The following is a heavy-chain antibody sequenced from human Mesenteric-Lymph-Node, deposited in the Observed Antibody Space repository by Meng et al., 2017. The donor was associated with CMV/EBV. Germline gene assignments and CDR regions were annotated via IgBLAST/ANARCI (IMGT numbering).Heavy chain of an antibody. J-gene: IGHJ5*02. V-gene: IGHV2-5*02. CDR3: AHRRGSNWFDP. Sequence: CTFTGISFSASGVGVGWIRQPPGKALEWLALIFWDDDTRYNPSLKNRLTITKDTSKSQVVLTMTNLDPVDTATYYCAHRRGSNWFDPWGQGTLVTVSS. CDR1: GISFSASGVG. CDR2: IFWDDDT. D-gene: IGHD2-15*01.